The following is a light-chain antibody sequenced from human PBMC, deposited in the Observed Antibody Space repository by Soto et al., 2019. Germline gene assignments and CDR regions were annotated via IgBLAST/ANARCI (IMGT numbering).Light chain of an antibody. Sequence: EIVMTQSPVTLSASPGERVTLSCRADKSIRSNLAWYQQQRRQAPRLLISGVSTRASGVPATFSGSRSAADFTLTISSLQSEDFAVYYCQQYDNWPLTFGRGTQVDIK. CDR3: QQYDNWPLT. CDR1: KSIRSN. CDR2: GVS. J-gene: IGKJ4*01. V-gene: IGKV3-15*01.